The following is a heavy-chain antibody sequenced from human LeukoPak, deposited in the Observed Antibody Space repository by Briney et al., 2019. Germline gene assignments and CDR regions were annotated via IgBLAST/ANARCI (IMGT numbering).Heavy chain of an antibody. CDR2: IRYDGSNE. CDR1: GFSFSMYG. Sequence: GGSLRLSCAASGFSFSMYGMYWVRQAPGKGLEWVAFIRYDGSNEYYADSVKGRFTISRDISKNTVYLQMNSLRAEDTAVYYCARTYGDYVYILGYWGQGTLVTVSS. J-gene: IGHJ4*02. D-gene: IGHD4-17*01. CDR3: ARTYGDYVYILGY. V-gene: IGHV3-33*07.